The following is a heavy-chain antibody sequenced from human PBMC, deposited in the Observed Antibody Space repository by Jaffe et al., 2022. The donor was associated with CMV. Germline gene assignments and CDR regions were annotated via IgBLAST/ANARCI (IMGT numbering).Heavy chain of an antibody. CDR3: ARGSKDPDCSSTSCYPYYYGMDV. CDR1: GGTFSSYA. CDR2: IIPIFGTA. D-gene: IGHD2-2*01. Sequence: QVQLVQSGAEVKKPGSSVKVSCKASGGTFSSYAISWVRQAPGQGLEWMGGIIPIFGTANYAQKFQGRVTITADESTSTAYMELSSLRSEDTAVYYCARGSKDPDCSSTSCYPYYYGMDVWGQGTTVTVSS. J-gene: IGHJ6*02. V-gene: IGHV1-69*01.